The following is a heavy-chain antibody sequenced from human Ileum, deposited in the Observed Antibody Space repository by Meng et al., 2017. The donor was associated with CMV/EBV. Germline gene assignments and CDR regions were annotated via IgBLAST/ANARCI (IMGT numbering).Heavy chain of an antibody. J-gene: IGHJ4*02. CDR1: GCTLTSQY. V-gene: IGHV1-46*01. CDR3: ARGGDFGLVTVIDY. CDR2: FNPDSSST. D-gene: IGHD3/OR15-3a*01. Sequence: SGCTLTSQYMHWVRQAPGQGLEWMGRFNPDSSSTSYAQKFQGRVTMTRDTSTSTVYMELSSLRSEDTAVYYCARGGDFGLVTVIDYWGQGTLVTVSS.